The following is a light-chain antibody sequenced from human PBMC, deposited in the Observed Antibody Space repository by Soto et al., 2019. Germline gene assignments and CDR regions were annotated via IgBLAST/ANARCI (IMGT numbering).Light chain of an antibody. J-gene: IGKJ5*01. CDR3: QQYGGSPIT. CDR1: QSVTTR. CDR2: GAS. Sequence: IVLTQSPGTLSLSPGERVTLSCRASQSVTTRLAWYQHKPGQAPTLLMSGASNRASGVPVRFSGSGSGTDFTLNITRLEPEDFALYYCQQYGGSPITFGLGTRLEIK. V-gene: IGKV3-20*01.